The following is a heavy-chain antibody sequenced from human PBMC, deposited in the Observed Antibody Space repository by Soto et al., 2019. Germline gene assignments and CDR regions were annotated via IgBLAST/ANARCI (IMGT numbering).Heavy chain of an antibody. D-gene: IGHD3-22*01. J-gene: IGHJ4*02. V-gene: IGHV4-30-2*01. CDR2: IYHSGST. Sequence: SETLSLTCAVSGGSISSGGYSWSWIRQPPGKGLEWSGYIYHSGSTYYNPALKSRVTISVDRSKNQFSLKLSSVTAADTAVYYCARGTYYYDSSGPFFDYWGQGTLVTVSS. CDR1: GGSISSGGYS. CDR3: ARGTYYYDSSGPFFDY.